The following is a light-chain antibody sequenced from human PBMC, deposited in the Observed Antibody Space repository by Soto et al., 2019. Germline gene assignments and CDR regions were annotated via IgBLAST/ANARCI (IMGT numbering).Light chain of an antibody. V-gene: IGKV3-11*01. Sequence: EIVLTQSPATLSLSPGERATLSCRASQSVSSYLAWYQQKPGQAPRLLIYDASNRATGIPARFSGSGSGTDFTPTISSLEPEDFVVYYCQQRSIWLTFGGGTKVEIK. CDR2: DAS. CDR1: QSVSSY. CDR3: QQRSIWLT. J-gene: IGKJ4*01.